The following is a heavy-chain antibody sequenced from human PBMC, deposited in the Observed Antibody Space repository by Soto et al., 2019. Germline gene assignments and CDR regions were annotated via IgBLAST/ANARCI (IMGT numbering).Heavy chain of an antibody. CDR3: AKATATGGGAFDI. Sequence: PGGSLRLSCAASGFICSSYDMSWVRQAPGKGLEWVSTILVDGRTFYVDSVKGRFTISRDTSQNTVYLQMNSLTAGDTALYYCAKATATGGGAFDICGQGTMVTV. CDR2: ILVDGRT. D-gene: IGHD2-8*02. CDR1: GFICSSYD. V-gene: IGHV3-23*01. J-gene: IGHJ3*02.